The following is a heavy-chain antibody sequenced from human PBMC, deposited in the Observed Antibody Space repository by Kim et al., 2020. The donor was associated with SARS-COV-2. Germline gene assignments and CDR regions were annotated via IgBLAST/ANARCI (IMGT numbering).Heavy chain of an antibody. Sequence: ASVKVSCKASGYTFTSYAMHWVRQAPGQRLEWMGWINAGNGNTKYSQKFQGRVTITRDTSASTAYMELSSLRSEDTAVYYCAREGSSSWHNYGMDVWGQGTTVTVSS. CDR3: AREGSSSWHNYGMDV. D-gene: IGHD6-13*01. CDR1: GYTFTSYA. J-gene: IGHJ6*02. V-gene: IGHV1-3*01. CDR2: INAGNGNT.